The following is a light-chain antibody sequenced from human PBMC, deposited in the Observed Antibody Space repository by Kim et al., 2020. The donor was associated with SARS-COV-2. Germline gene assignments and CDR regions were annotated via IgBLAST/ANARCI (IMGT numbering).Light chain of an antibody. CDR2: DDD. J-gene: IGLJ7*01. CDR3: QSYDSTTFAV. Sequence: NFMLTQPHSVSESPGKTVTISCTRSSGSIDSHFVQWFQQRPGSAPITVIYDDDQRPSGVPDRFSASVDTASNSASLIISGLRTEDEADYFCQSYDSTTFAVFGTGTKVTVL. CDR1: SGSIDSHF. V-gene: IGLV6-57*04.